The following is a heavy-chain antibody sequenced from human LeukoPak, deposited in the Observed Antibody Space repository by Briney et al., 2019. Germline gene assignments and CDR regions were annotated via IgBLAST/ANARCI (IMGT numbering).Heavy chain of an antibody. CDR3: AKDLYFDY. V-gene: IGHV3-30*18. Sequence: GGSLRLSCAASGFTFSSYGMHWVRQAPGKGLEWVAVISYDGSNKYYADSVKGRFTISRDNSKNTLYLQMNSLRAEDTAVYYCAKDLYFDYWGQGTLVTVSS. CDR1: GFTFSSYG. J-gene: IGHJ4*02. CDR2: ISYDGSNK.